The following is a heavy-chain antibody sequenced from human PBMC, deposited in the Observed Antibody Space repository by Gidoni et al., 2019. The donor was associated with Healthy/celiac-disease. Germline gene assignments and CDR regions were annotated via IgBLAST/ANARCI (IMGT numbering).Heavy chain of an antibody. V-gene: IGHV3-33*01. J-gene: IGHJ4*02. CDR2: IWYDGSNK. CDR3: ARALEGSAPFDY. CDR1: GFTFSSYG. D-gene: IGHD1-26*01. Sequence: QVQLVESGGGVVQPGGSLRLSCAASGFTFSSYGMHWVRQAPGKGLEWVAVIWYDGSNKYYADSVKGRFTISRDNSKNTLYLQMNSLRAEDTAVYYCARALEGSAPFDYWGQGTLVTVSS.